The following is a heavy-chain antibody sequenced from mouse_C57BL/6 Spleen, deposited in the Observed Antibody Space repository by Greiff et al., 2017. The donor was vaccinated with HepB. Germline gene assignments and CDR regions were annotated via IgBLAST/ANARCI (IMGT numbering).Heavy chain of an antibody. CDR3: VSYYDYDGVAY. D-gene: IGHD2-4*01. CDR1: GFSFNTYA. Sequence: GGGLVQPKGSLKLSCAASGFSFNTYAMNWVRQAPGKGLEWVARIRSKSNNYATYYADSVKDRFTISRDDSESMLYLQMNNLKTEDTAMYYCVSYYDYDGVAYWGQGTLVTVSA. CDR2: IRSKSNNYAT. V-gene: IGHV10-1*01. J-gene: IGHJ3*01.